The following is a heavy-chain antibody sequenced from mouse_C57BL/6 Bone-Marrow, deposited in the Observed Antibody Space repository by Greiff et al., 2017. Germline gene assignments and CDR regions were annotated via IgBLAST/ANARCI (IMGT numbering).Heavy chain of an antibody. CDR3: AREGYYGSSSFAY. CDR2: INPSSGYT. D-gene: IGHD1-1*01. CDR1: GYTFTSYW. Sequence: VQLQQSGAELAKPGASVKLSCKASGYTFTSYWMHWVKQRPGQGLEWIGYINPSSGYTKYNQKFKDKDTLTAAKSSSTAYMQLSSLTYEDSAVYYCAREGYYGSSSFAYWGQGTLVTVSA. J-gene: IGHJ3*01. V-gene: IGHV1-7*01.